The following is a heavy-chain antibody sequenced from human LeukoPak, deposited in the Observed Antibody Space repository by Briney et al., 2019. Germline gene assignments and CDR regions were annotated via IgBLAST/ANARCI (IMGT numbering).Heavy chain of an antibody. CDR3: AGGGDWKYFHY. Sequence: KPSETLSLTCTVSGGSISNYYWSWIRQPPGKGLEWIGYRYYSGSTNYNPSLISRVTISVDTSRNQFSLKLTSVTAADTAVYFCAGGGDWKYFHYWGPGALVTVSS. CDR2: RYYSGST. D-gene: IGHD2-21*02. V-gene: IGHV4-59*01. CDR1: GGSISNYY. J-gene: IGHJ4*02.